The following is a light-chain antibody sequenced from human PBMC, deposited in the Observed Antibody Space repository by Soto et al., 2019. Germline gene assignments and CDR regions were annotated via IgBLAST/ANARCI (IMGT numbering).Light chain of an antibody. V-gene: IGKV3-15*01. Sequence: ETVITQSPATLSVSPGERVTLSCRSSEGVGSSLAWYQQKPCQAPSVLIYGASTTAPGIPARFSGSGSGTEFTLIISRLEPEDFAVYYCQQHGTSPRTFGHGTKVDIK. CDR3: QQHGTSPRT. J-gene: IGKJ1*01. CDR2: GAS. CDR1: EGVGSS.